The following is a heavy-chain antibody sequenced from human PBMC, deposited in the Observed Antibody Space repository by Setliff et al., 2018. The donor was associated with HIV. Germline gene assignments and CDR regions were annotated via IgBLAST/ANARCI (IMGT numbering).Heavy chain of an antibody. CDR2: LHSLGSSRVSDTP. CDR1: SGSMTGHY. CDR3: AGRGRTALDAFDI. J-gene: IGHJ3*02. Sequence: LSLTCSVSSGSMTGHYWTWVRQPPGKGLEWIGYLHSLGSSRVSDTPNYSPSLKSRITISLDTSKNQLSLRLRSVTAADTAVYWCAGRGRTALDAFDIWGQGTMVTVSS. D-gene: IGHD5-18*01. V-gene: IGHV4-4*08.